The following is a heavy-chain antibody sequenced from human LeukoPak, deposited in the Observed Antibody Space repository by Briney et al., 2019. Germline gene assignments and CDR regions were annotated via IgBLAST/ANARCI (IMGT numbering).Heavy chain of an antibody. CDR3: ARGTYYYDSSGKTGAFDI. D-gene: IGHD3-22*01. CDR1: GFTVSSNY. CDR2: IYSGGST. Sequence: PGGSLRLSCAASGFTVSSNYMSWVRQAPGKGLEWVSVIYSGGSTYYADSVKGRFTISRDNSKNTLYLQMNSLRAEDTAVYYCARGTYYYDSSGKTGAFDIWGQGTMVTVSS. V-gene: IGHV3-53*01. J-gene: IGHJ3*02.